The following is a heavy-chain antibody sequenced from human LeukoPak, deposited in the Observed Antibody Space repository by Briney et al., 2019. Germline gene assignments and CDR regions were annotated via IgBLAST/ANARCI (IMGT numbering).Heavy chain of an antibody. CDR2: ISTSVSTI. V-gene: IGHV3-48*03. CDR3: AREAVAGTGFDF. D-gene: IGHD6-19*01. J-gene: IGHJ4*02. CDR1: GFTFNTYE. Sequence: PGGSLRLSCAASGFTFNTYEVNWVRQAPGKGLEWVSYISTSVSTIYYADSVKGRFTISRDNAQNSLYLQMSSLRAEDTAVYYCAREAVAGTGFDFWGQGTLVTVSS.